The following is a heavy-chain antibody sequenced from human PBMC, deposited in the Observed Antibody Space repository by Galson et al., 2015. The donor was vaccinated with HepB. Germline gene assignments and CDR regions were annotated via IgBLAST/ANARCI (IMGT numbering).Heavy chain of an antibody. CDR3: ARYPSPFGYSYGFDY. CDR1: GFTFSSYW. Sequence: SLRLSCAASGFTFSSYWMSWVRQAPGKGLEWVANIKQDGSEKYYVDSVKGRFTISRDNAKNSLYLQMNSLRAEDTAVYYCARYPSPFGYSYGFDYWGQGTLVTVSS. V-gene: IGHV3-7*03. J-gene: IGHJ4*02. D-gene: IGHD5-18*01. CDR2: IKQDGSEK.